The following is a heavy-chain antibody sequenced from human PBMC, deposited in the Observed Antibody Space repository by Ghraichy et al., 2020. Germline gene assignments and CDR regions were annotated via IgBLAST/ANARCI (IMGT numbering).Heavy chain of an antibody. D-gene: IGHD2-15*01. J-gene: IGHJ5*02. CDR2: IYYSGST. CDR3: ARHGGPGWSWFDP. CDR1: GGSISSYY. V-gene: IGHV4-59*08. Sequence: SETLSLTCTVSGGSISSYYWSWIRQPPGKGLEWIGYIYYSGSTNYNPSLKSRVTISVDTSKNQFSLKLSSVTAADTAVYYCARHGGPGWSWFDPWGQGTLVTVSS.